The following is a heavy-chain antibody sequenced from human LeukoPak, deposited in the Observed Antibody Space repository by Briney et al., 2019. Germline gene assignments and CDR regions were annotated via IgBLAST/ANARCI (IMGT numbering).Heavy chain of an antibody. CDR2: ILYDGSNK. CDR1: GFTFSSIG. Sequence: GGSLRLSCAASGFTFSSIGMHWVRQAPGKGLEWVAVILYDGSNKYYADSVKGRFTISRDNSKNTLYLQMNSLRAEDTAVYYCAKDFDWLYYYYGMDVWGKGTTVTVSS. J-gene: IGHJ6*04. V-gene: IGHV3-30*18. CDR3: AKDFDWLYYYYGMDV. D-gene: IGHD3-9*01.